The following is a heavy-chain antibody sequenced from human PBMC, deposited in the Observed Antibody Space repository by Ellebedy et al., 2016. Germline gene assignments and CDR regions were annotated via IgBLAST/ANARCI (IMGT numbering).Heavy chain of an antibody. CDR2: IYRSGST. CDR3: AREGRPGITTSGTRAFDV. CDR1: GYSISSGYY. Sequence: GSLRLXXTVSGYSISSGYYWVWIRQAPGKGLEWIASIYRSGSTYYNPSLRSRVAMSVDMSKNQVSLSLASVTSADTAIYYCAREGRPGITTSGTRAFDVWGQGTVVTVSS. J-gene: IGHJ3*01. D-gene: IGHD1-14*01. V-gene: IGHV4-38-2*02.